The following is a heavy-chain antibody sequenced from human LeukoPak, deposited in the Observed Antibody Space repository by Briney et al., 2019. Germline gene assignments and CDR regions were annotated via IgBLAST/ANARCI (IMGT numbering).Heavy chain of an antibody. D-gene: IGHD3-3*01. CDR2: ISSSSYI. V-gene: IGHV3-21*01. CDR3: ARFLYYDFWSGYYTGGYFDY. CDR1: GFTSSSYS. J-gene: IGHJ4*02. Sequence: GGSLRLSCAASGFTSSSYSMNWVRQAPGKGLEWVSSISSSSYIYYADSVKGRFTISRDNAKNSLYLQMNSLRAEDTAVYYCARFLYYDFWSGYYTGGYFDYWGQGTLVTVSS.